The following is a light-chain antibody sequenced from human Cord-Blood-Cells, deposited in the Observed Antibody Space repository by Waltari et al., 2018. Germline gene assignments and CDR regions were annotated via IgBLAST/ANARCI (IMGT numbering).Light chain of an antibody. Sequence: QSALTQPASVSGSPGQSITISCTGTSSDVGGYNYVSWYQQHPGKAPKLMIYDVSKRPSGVSHRFSGSKSGNTASLTISGLQAEDEADYYCSSYTSSSTWVFGGGTKLTVI. CDR3: SSYTSSSTWV. CDR2: DVS. CDR1: SSDVGGYNY. V-gene: IGLV2-14*01. J-gene: IGLJ3*02.